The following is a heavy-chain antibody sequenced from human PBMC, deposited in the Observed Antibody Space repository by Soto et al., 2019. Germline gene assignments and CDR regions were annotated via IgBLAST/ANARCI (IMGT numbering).Heavy chain of an antibody. CDR2: IIPIFGTA. J-gene: IGHJ4*02. CDR1: GGTFSSYA. CDR3: ARDSSPADYYDSSGYYHDY. Sequence: SVKVSCKASGGTFSSYAISWVRQAPGQGLEWMGGIIPIFGTANYAQKFQGRVTMTRDTSTSTVYMELSSLRSEDTAVYYCARDSSPADYYDSSGYYHDYWGQGTLVTVSS. V-gene: IGHV1-69*05. D-gene: IGHD3-22*01.